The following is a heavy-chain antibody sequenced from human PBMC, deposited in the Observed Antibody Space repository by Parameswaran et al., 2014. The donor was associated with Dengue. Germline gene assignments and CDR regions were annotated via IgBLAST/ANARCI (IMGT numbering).Heavy chain of an antibody. CDR3: ARVSGYNLDY. CDR2: IYYSGST. V-gene: IGHV4-59*01. D-gene: IGHD5-24*01. CDR1: GGSISSYY. Sequence: GSLRLSCTVSGGSISSYYWSWIRQPPGKGLEWIGYIYYSGSTNYNPSLQSRVTMSVDTSKNQFSLNLSSVTAADTAVYYCARVSGYNLDYWGQGTLVTVSS. J-gene: IGHJ4*02.